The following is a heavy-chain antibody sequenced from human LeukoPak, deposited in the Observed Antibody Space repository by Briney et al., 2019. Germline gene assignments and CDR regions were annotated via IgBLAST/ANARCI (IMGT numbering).Heavy chain of an antibody. V-gene: IGHV1-69*05. CDR3: ARDSSYYYDSSGYYDYYYMDV. CDR1: GGTFSSYA. Sequence: ASVKVSCKASGGTFSSYAISWVRQAPGQGLEWMGGITPIFGTANYAQKFQGRVTITTDESTSTAYMELSSLRSEDTAVYYCARDSSYYYDSSGYYDYYYMDVWGKGTTVTVSS. J-gene: IGHJ6*03. D-gene: IGHD3-22*01. CDR2: ITPIFGTA.